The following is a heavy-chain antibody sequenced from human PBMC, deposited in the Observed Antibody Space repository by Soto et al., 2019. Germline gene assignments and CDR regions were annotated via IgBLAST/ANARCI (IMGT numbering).Heavy chain of an antibody. CDR1: GFTFSSYG. J-gene: IGHJ4*02. CDR3: AKGMIVVVITYFDY. Sequence: GGSLRLSCAASGFTFSSYGMHWVRQAPGKGLEWVAVISYDGSNKYYADSVKGRFTISRDNSKNTLYLQMNSLRAEDTAVYYCAKGMIVVVITYFDYWGQGTPVTVSS. D-gene: IGHD3-22*01. V-gene: IGHV3-30*18. CDR2: ISYDGSNK.